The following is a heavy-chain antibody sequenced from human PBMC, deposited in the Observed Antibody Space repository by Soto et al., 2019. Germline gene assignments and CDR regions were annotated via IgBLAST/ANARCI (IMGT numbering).Heavy chain of an antibody. J-gene: IGHJ6*02. CDR3: AKGLLIMVRKVIIPPQYYYGMDV. Sequence: GSLRLSCAASGFTFGDHAMSWVRQAPGKGLEWVSVISGSGGTTYYEDSVKGRFTISRDNAKNTLYLQMNSLRAEDTAVYYCAKGLLIMVRKVIIPPQYYYGMDVWGQGTTVTVSS. V-gene: IGHV3-23*01. CDR2: ISGSGGTT. D-gene: IGHD3-10*01. CDR1: GFTFGDHA.